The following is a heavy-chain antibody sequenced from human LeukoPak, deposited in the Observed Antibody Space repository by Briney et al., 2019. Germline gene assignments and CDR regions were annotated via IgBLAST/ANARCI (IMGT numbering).Heavy chain of an antibody. D-gene: IGHD3-9*01. CDR2: ISYNGNSQ. CDR3: AVQLRYFDWSLDY. V-gene: IGHV3-30*03. Sequence: HPGGSLRLSCAASGFTFNDYVMHWVRQAPGKGLEWVAVISYNGNSQYYPASVRGRFTVSRDNSKNRVYLQLNSLKADDTAVYYCAVQLRYFDWSLDYWGQGTLVTVSS. J-gene: IGHJ4*02. CDR1: GFTFNDYV.